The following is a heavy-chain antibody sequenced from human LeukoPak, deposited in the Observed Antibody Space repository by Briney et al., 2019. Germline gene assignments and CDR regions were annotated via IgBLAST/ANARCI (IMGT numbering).Heavy chain of an antibody. Sequence: SQTLSLTCTVSGGSINGHYWTWIRQPPGKGLEWIGQIHYSGRADYNPSLKRRVTISVDTSKNQISLNLNSVTAADTAVYYCARFGVDYDMDVWGQGTTVAVSS. J-gene: IGHJ6*02. D-gene: IGHD3-16*01. CDR1: GGSINGHY. CDR2: IHYSGRA. V-gene: IGHV4-59*11. CDR3: ARFGVDYDMDV.